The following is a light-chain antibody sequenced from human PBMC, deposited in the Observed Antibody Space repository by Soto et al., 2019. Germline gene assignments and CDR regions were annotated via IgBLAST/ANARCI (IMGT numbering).Light chain of an antibody. V-gene: IGLV2-14*01. CDR2: EVS. CDR3: SAYTSSSIDYV. Sequence: QSVLTQPASVSGSPGQSITISCTGTSSDVGGYNYVSWYQQHPGKAPKRMIYEVSNRTSGVSNRFSGSKSGNTASLTISGLQAEDEADYYCSAYTSSSIDYVFGTGTKLTVL. CDR1: SSDVGGYNY. J-gene: IGLJ1*01.